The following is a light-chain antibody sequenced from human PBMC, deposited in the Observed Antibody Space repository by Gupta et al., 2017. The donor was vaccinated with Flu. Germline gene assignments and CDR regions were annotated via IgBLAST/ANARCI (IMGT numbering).Light chain of an antibody. Sequence: QSALPQPASVSGSPGQSITISCTGTSSDVGGYNYVSWYQQHPGKAPKLMIYEVSNRPSGVSNRFSGSKSGNTASLTISGLQAEDEADYYCSSYTSSSILVFGGGTKLTVL. V-gene: IGLV2-14*01. J-gene: IGLJ2*01. CDR1: SSDVGGYNY. CDR3: SSYTSSSILV. CDR2: EVS.